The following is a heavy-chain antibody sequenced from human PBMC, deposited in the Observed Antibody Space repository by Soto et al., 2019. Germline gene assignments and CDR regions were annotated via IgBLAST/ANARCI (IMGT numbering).Heavy chain of an antibody. J-gene: IGHJ6*02. CDR1: GGTFSTSA. D-gene: IGHD3-3*02. Sequence: QVQLVQSGAEVKKPGSSVKVSCKASGGTFSTSAISWVRQAPGQGLEWVGGIMPVFATPDYAQKFQGRVTISADESTPTAYLELTSLRTDDTAVYYGARDKDRQQLGGNYYYILDVWGQGTAIIVSS. CDR2: IMPVFATP. CDR3: ARDKDRQQLGGNYYYILDV. V-gene: IGHV1-69*12.